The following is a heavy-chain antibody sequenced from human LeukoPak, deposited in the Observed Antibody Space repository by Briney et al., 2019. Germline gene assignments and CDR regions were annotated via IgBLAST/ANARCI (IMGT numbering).Heavy chain of an antibody. CDR1: GFTFSSYW. D-gene: IGHD3-22*01. Sequence: GGSLRLSCAASGFTFSSYWMSWVRQAPGKGLEWVANIKQDGSEKYYVDSVEGRFTISRDNAKNSLYLQMNSLRAEDTAVYYCARGYYGDYFDYWGQGTLVTVSS. V-gene: IGHV3-7*01. CDR3: ARGYYGDYFDY. CDR2: IKQDGSEK. J-gene: IGHJ4*02.